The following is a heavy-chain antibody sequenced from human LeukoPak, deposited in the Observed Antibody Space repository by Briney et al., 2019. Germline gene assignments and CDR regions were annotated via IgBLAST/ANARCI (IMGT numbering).Heavy chain of an antibody. J-gene: IGHJ3*02. D-gene: IGHD3-9*01. CDR2: ISGSGGST. V-gene: IGHV3-23*01. Sequence: GGSLRLSCAASGFTFSSYAMSWVRQAPGKGLEWVSAISGSGGSTYYADSVKGRFTISRDNSKNTLYLQMNSLRAEDTAVYYCARDPKAFYDILTGYHLTPAAFDIWGQGTMVTVSS. CDR1: GFTFSSYA. CDR3: ARDPKAFYDILTGYHLTPAAFDI.